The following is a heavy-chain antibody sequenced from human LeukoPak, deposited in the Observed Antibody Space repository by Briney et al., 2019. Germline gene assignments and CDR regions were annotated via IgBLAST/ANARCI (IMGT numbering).Heavy chain of an antibody. V-gene: IGHV5-51*01. J-gene: IGHJ4*02. CDR2: IYPGDSDT. CDR1: GYSFTTYW. D-gene: IGHD2-15*01. Sequence: GESLKISCKASGYSFTTYWIGWVRQMPGKGLEWMGIIYPGDSDTRYSPSFQGQVTISADKSTTTAYLQWNSLRVSDTAMYYCAKLGYCSGGTCHSFDSWGQGTLVTVSS. CDR3: AKLGYCSGGTCHSFDS.